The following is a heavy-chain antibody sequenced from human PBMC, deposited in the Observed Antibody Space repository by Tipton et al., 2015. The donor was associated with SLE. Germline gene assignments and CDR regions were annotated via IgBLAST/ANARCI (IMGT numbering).Heavy chain of an antibody. CDR3: ARNKAVAGTVIEY. J-gene: IGHJ4*02. CDR2: ISIHEIT. V-gene: IGHV4-61*09. CDR1: GGSINSDSYY. D-gene: IGHD6-19*01. Sequence: TLSLTCTVSGGSINSDSYYWNWIRQPAGKGLEWIGHISIHEITNYNPSLKSRVTISLDKSKNQFSLNLRSVTAADTALYYCARNKAVAGTVIEYWGPGTLVTVSS.